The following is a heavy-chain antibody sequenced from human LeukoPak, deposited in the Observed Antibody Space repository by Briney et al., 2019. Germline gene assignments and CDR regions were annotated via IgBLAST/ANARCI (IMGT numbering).Heavy chain of an antibody. Sequence: GASVKVSCTASGYTFTGYYMHWVRRAPGQGLEWMGWINPNSGGTNYAQNFQGRVTMTRDTSISTAYMEVSRLRSDDTAVYYCAREDSSGYDYWGQGTLVTVSS. CDR3: AREDSSGYDY. CDR2: INPNSGGT. CDR1: GYTFTGYY. V-gene: IGHV1-2*02. J-gene: IGHJ4*02. D-gene: IGHD3-22*01.